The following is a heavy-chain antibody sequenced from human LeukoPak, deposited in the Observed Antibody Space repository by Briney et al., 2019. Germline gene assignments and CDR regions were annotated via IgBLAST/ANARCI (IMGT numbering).Heavy chain of an antibody. CDR1: GGSISSYY. D-gene: IGHD2-2*01. CDR2: IYYSGST. V-gene: IGHV4-59*01. CDR3: ARHHCSSTSCLYYFDY. Sequence: PSETLSLTCTVSGGSISSYYWSWIRQPPGKGLEWIGYIYYSGSTNYNPSLKSRVTTSVDTSKNQFSLKLSSVTAADTAVYYCARHHCSSTSCLYYFDYWGQGTLVTVSS. J-gene: IGHJ4*02.